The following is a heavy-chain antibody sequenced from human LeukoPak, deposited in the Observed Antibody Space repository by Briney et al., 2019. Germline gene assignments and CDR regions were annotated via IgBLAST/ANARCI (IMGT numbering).Heavy chain of an antibody. CDR1: GYTFTSYG. Sequence: GASVKVSCKASGYTFTSYGIIWVRQAPGQGLEWMGWISAYNGNTNYAQKLQGRVTMTTDTSTSTAYMELRSLRSDDTAVYYCARAQPATVTTPIDYWGQGTLVTVSS. CDR2: ISAYNGNT. V-gene: IGHV1-18*01. J-gene: IGHJ4*02. CDR3: ARAQPATVTTPIDY. D-gene: IGHD4-11*01.